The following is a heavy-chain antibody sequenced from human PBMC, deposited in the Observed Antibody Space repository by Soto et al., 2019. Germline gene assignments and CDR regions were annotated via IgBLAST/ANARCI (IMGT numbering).Heavy chain of an antibody. CDR2: IFHGGNT. J-gene: IGHJ3*01. V-gene: IGHV4-38-2*01. D-gene: IGHD2-15*01. CDR1: GFFISSGNY. CDR3: ARARWYDAFDV. Sequence: SETLSLTCADSGFFISSGNYWGWIRKPPGKGLEWIGSIFHGGNTYYNPSLKSRVTISVDMSKNQFSLKLNSVTAADTAVYYCARARWYDAFDVWGQGTVVTVSS.